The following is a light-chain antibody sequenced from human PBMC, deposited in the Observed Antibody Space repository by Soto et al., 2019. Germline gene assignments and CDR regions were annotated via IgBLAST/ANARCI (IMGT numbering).Light chain of an antibody. V-gene: IGKV3-15*01. CDR2: DAS. Sequence: VYLGGSRILTSKASQSVRTTVAWYQQRPGQAPRLLIYDASTRATGVPARFSGSGSGTDFTMTICKLGPGAFEVYHCELSSYAPRRFGEGTKVDIK. J-gene: IGKJ1*01. CDR3: ELSSYAPRR. CDR1: QSVRTT.